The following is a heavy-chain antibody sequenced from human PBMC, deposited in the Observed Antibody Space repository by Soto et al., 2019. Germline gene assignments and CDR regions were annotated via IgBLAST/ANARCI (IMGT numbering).Heavy chain of an antibody. CDR2: IYYKRNT. CDR1: GGSISSGGFS. V-gene: IGHV4-30-2*01. J-gene: IGHJ4*02. D-gene: IGHD3-22*01. CDR3: ARAIYFDSSGSTTYYFDY. Sequence: SSETLSLTCAVSGGSISSGGFSYSWIRQPPGKGLEWIGHIYYKRNTYYNPSLKSRVTISVDRPKNQFSLKLSSVTAADTAVYYCARAIYFDSSGSTTYYFDYWGQGTLVTVSS.